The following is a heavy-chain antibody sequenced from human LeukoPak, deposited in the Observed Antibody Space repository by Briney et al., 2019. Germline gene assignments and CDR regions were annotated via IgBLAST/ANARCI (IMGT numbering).Heavy chain of an antibody. V-gene: IGHV1-69*06. J-gene: IGHJ4*02. Sequence: GASVKVSCKASGDTFSNYAISWVRQAPGQGLEWMGGIIPIFGTAKYAQKFQGRVTITADTSTSTAYMELSSLRSEDTAVYYCARSWDYDYVWGSYRGLVGANFDYWGQGTLVTVSS. CDR1: GDTFSNYA. CDR3: ARSWDYDYVWGSYRGLVGANFDY. D-gene: IGHD3-16*02. CDR2: IIPIFGTA.